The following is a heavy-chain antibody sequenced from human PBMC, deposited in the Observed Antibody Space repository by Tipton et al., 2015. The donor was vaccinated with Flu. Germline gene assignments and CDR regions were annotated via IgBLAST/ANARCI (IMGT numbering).Heavy chain of an antibody. CDR1: GGSISSYY. Sequence: TLSLTCTVSGGSISSYYWSWIRQPAGKGLEWIGRLYTSGSTNYNPSLKSRVTMSVDTSKNQFSLKLSSVTAADTAVYYCAREGVMKGQGGIFDYWGQGTLVTVSS. CDR3: AREGVMKGQGGIFDY. V-gene: IGHV4-4*07. CDR2: LYTSGST. D-gene: IGHD1-26*01. J-gene: IGHJ4*02.